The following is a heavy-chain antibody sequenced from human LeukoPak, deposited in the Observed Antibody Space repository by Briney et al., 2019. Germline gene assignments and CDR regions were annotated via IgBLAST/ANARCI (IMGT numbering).Heavy chain of an antibody. CDR3: ARVTADAFDI. D-gene: IGHD5-18*01. CDR1: GFTFSSYN. V-gene: IGHV3-21*06. CDR2: TTSSSSYI. J-gene: IGHJ3*02. Sequence: GGSLRLSCAASGFTFSSYNMNWVRQAPGKGLEWVSSTTSSSSYIYYADSVKGRFTISRDNAKNSLYLQMDSLRAEDTAVYYCARVTADAFDIWGQGTMVTVSS.